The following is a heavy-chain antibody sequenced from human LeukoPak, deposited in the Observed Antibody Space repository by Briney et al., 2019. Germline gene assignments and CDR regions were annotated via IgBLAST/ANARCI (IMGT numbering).Heavy chain of an antibody. J-gene: IGHJ6*02. V-gene: IGHV3-48*03. Sequence: GGSLRLSCVASGFTFSSYEMNWVRQAPGKGLEWVSYISSGGTAIYYADSVKGRFTISRDNAKNSLYLEMNSLRAEDTAVYYCARGHFGLDVWGQGTTVTVSS. CDR1: GFTFSSYE. CDR2: ISSGGTAI. CDR3: ARGHFGLDV.